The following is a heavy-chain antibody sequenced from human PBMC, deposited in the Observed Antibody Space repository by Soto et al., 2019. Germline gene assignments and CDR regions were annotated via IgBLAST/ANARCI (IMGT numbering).Heavy chain of an antibody. V-gene: IGHV3-30-3*01. CDR2: ISYDGSNK. CDR1: VFTFSSYA. CDR3: ARGARSRSVATLVDP. J-gene: IGHJ5*02. D-gene: IGHD6-6*01. Sequence: VGSLRLSCAASVFTFSSYAMHWVRHAPGKGLEWVAVISYDGSNKYYADSVKGRFTISRDNSKNTLYLQMNSLRAEDTAVYYCARGARSRSVATLVDPWGQGTLVTVSS.